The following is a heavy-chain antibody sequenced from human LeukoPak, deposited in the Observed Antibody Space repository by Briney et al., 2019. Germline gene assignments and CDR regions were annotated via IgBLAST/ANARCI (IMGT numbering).Heavy chain of an antibody. CDR1: GGSINSYY. J-gene: IGHJ6*03. CDR3: ARGREGTDQYYYYYYYMDV. Sequence: SETLSLTCTVSGGSINSYYWSWIRQPPGKGLEWIGYIYYSGSTNYNPSLKSRVTISVDTSKDQFSLKLSSVTAADTAVYYCARGREGTDQYYYYYYYMDVWGKGTTVTISS. D-gene: IGHD1-14*01. V-gene: IGHV4-59*01. CDR2: IYYSGST.